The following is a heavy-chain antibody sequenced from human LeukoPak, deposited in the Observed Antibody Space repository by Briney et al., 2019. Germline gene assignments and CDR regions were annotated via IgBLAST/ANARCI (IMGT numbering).Heavy chain of an antibody. V-gene: IGHV1-8*01. J-gene: IGHJ4*02. Sequence: ASVKVSCKASGYTFTSHDIHWVRQATGQGLEWMGWMNPNSGNTGYAQNFQGKITMTRNTSISTVYLELSSLRSEDTAVYYCARDILGRGIVVVPAADDTAMDDYWGQGTLVTVSS. CDR1: GYTFTSHD. CDR2: MNPNSGNT. CDR3: ARDILGRGIVVVPAADDTAMDDY. D-gene: IGHD2-2*01.